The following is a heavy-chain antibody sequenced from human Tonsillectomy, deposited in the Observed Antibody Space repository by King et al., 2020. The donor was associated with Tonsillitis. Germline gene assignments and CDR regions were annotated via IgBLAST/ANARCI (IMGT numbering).Heavy chain of an antibody. Sequence: EVQLVQSGGGLVQPGRSLRLSCAASGFTFDDYAMHWVRQAPGKGLEWVSGISWNSGSIGYADSVKGRFTISRDNAKNFLYLQMNSLRAEDTALYYCAKDMLNYYGGAGRNAFDIWGQGTMVTVSS. J-gene: IGHJ3*02. V-gene: IGHV3-9*01. CDR1: GFTFDDYA. CDR3: AKDMLNYYGGAGRNAFDI. CDR2: ISWNSGSI. D-gene: IGHD4-23*01.